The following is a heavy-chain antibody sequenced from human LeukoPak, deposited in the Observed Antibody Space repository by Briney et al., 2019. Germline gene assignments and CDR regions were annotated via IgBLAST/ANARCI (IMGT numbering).Heavy chain of an antibody. Sequence: GGSLRLSCAASGFTFSSYAMSWVRQAPGKGLEWVSVIYSGGSTYYVDSVKGRFTISRDNSKNTLYLQMNSLRSEDTAVYYCASGDIGWLQLNSWGQGTLVTDSS. CDR2: IYSGGST. J-gene: IGHJ4*02. D-gene: IGHD5-24*01. CDR1: GFTFSSYA. V-gene: IGHV3-23*03. CDR3: ASGDIGWLQLNS.